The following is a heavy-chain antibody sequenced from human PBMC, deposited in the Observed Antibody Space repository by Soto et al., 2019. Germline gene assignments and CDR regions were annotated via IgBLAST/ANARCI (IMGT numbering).Heavy chain of an antibody. Sequence: ASVKVSCKASGYTFTSYGINWVRQAPGQGLEWLGWIGAYDGYTNYAQILQGRVSMTTDTSAKTAYMELRSLRSDDTAMYYCARGGFYDSSGARNYYYYGMNVWGQGTTVTVSS. CDR1: GYTFTSYG. J-gene: IGHJ6*02. D-gene: IGHD3-22*01. V-gene: IGHV1-18*01. CDR2: IGAYDGYT. CDR3: ARGGFYDSSGARNYYYYGMNV.